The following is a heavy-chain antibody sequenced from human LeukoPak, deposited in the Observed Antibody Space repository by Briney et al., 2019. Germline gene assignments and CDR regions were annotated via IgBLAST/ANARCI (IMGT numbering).Heavy chain of an antibody. Sequence: ASVKVSCKASGYTFTSYGISWMRQAPGQGLEWMGWISAYNGNTNYAQKLQGRVTMTTDTSTSTAYMELRSLRSDDTAVYYCARSVDIVATIRSFDYWGQGTLVTVSS. CDR2: ISAYNGNT. D-gene: IGHD5-12*01. CDR1: GYTFTSYG. CDR3: ARSVDIVATIRSFDY. V-gene: IGHV1-18*01. J-gene: IGHJ4*02.